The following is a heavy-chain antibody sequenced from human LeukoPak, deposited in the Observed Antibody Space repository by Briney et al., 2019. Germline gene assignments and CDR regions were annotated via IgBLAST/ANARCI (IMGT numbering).Heavy chain of an antibody. J-gene: IGHJ4*02. V-gene: IGHV3-23*01. D-gene: IGHD3-10*01. CDR2: ISDSGGRT. CDR3: AKRGVVIRVILVGFHKEAYYFDS. Sequence: GGSLRLAYAVSGITLSNYGMSWVRQAPGKGLEWVAGISDSGGRTNYADSVKGRFTISRDNPKNTLYLQMNSLRAEDTAVYFCAKRGVVIRVILVGFHKEAYYFDSWGQGALVTVSS. CDR1: GITLSNYG.